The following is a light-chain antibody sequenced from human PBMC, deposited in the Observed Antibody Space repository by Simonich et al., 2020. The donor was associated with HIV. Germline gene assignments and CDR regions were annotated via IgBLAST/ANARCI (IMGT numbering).Light chain of an antibody. V-gene: IGKV3-15*01. Sequence: EIVMTQSPATLSVSPGERATLSCRASQSVSSNLAWYQQKPGQAPRLLIYGASTRATGIPARFSGSGSGTEFTLTISSLQSEDFAVYYCHQYNTWPPAYTFGQGTKLEIK. CDR1: QSVSSN. CDR2: GAS. J-gene: IGKJ2*01. CDR3: HQYNTWPPAYT.